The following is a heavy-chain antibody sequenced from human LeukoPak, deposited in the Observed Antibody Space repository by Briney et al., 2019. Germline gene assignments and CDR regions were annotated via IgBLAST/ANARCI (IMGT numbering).Heavy chain of an antibody. D-gene: IGHD6-13*01. J-gene: IGHJ4*02. V-gene: IGHV3-23*01. CDR2: ISASAGTT. Sequence: GGSLRLSCAASRFTFSNYAMTWVRQTPGKGLEWVSAISASAGTTYYADSVKGRFTISRDNSKNTLSLQMNSLRSDDTALYYCAKGGSSWSYYFDYWGQGTLVTVSS. CDR1: RFTFSNYA. CDR3: AKGGSSWSYYFDY.